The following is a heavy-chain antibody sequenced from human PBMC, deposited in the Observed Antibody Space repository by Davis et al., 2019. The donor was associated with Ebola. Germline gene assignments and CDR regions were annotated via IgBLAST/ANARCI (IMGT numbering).Heavy chain of an antibody. J-gene: IGHJ4*02. D-gene: IGHD1-26*01. V-gene: IGHV3-7*01. CDR2: IKQDGSEK. CDR3: AREVGATLY. CDR1: GFTVSSNY. Sequence: GESLKISCAASGFTVSSNYMNWVRQAPGKGLEWVANIKQDGSEKYYVDSVKGRFTISRDNAKNSLYLQMNSLRAEDTAVYYCAREVGATLYWGQGTLVTVSS.